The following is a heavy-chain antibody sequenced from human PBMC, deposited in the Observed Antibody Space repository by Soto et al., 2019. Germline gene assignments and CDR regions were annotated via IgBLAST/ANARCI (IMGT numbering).Heavy chain of an antibody. CDR2: IYWDDDK. J-gene: IGHJ4*02. Sequence: QITLKESGPTLVKPTQTLTLTCTYSGFSLNTTAVGVGWIRQPPGKALEWLALIYWDDDKRYSPSLKSRLTSTKDTSKNQVVLTMTNVDPVDTATYYCAHRRGGFYDTLTGYYKGKNFDYWGQGTLVTVSS. CDR3: AHRRGGFYDTLTGYYKGKNFDY. CDR1: GFSLNTTAVG. V-gene: IGHV2-5*02. D-gene: IGHD3-9*01.